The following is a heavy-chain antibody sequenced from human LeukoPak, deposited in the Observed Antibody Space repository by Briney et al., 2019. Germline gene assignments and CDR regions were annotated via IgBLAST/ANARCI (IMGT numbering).Heavy chain of an antibody. CDR2: IYPGDSDT. V-gene: IGHV5-51*01. Sequence: PGESLKISCKGSGYSFTSYWIGWVRQMPGKGLEWMGIIYPGDSDTRYSPSFQGQVTISADKSISTAYLQWSSLKASDTAMYYCARTPCSTSCFNPYYHYGMDVWGQGTTVTVSS. CDR1: GYSFTSYW. D-gene: IGHD2-2*01. J-gene: IGHJ6*02. CDR3: ARTPCSTSCFNPYYHYGMDV.